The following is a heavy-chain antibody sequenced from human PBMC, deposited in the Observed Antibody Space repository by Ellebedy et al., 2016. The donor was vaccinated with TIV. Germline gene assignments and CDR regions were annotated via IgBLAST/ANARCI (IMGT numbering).Heavy chain of an antibody. CDR3: ARGRGYYDSGNYPYFDY. V-gene: IGHV4-4*07. CDR1: GDSINNHTYY. D-gene: IGHD3-9*01. Sequence: SETLSLXXSVSGDSINNHTYYWSWIRQPAGKRLEWIGRTSTTGSTDYNPSLKSRVTVSLDTSKNQFSLTLNSMTAADTAIYYCARGRGYYDSGNYPYFDYWGRGTLVTVSS. J-gene: IGHJ4*02. CDR2: TSTTGST.